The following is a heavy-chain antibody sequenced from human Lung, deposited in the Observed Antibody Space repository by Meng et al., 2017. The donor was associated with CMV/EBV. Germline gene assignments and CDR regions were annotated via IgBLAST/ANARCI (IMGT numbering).Heavy chain of an antibody. V-gene: IGHV3-43D*03. CDR1: GFTFDDHA. J-gene: IGHJ6*02. CDR3: AKATVSAAGFPHMDV. CDR2: ISWDGGST. Sequence: SCAASGFTFDDHAMHWVRQAPGKGLEWISLISWDGGSTYYADSVKGRFTTSRDNSENSLYLQINSLRVEDTAVYYCAKATVSAAGFPHMDVWGQGTRVTVSS. D-gene: IGHD6-13*01.